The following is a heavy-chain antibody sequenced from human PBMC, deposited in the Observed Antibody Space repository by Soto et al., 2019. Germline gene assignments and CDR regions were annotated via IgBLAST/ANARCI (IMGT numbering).Heavy chain of an antibody. V-gene: IGHV4-34*01. J-gene: IGHJ6*03. CDR3: ASTVTPSPSYMDV. CDR1: GGSFSGYY. Sequence: SETLSLTCAVYGGSFSGYYWSWIRQPPGKGLEWIGEINHSGSTNYNPSLKSRVTISVDTSKNQFSLRLSSVTAADTAVYYCASTVTPSPSYMDVWGKGTTVTVSS. CDR2: INHSGST. D-gene: IGHD4-17*01.